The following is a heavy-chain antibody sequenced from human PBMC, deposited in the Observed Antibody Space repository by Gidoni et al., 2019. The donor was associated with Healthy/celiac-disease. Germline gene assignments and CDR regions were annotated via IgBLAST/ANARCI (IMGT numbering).Heavy chain of an antibody. J-gene: IGHJ6*02. V-gene: IGHV1-18*01. D-gene: IGHD3-10*01. Sequence: QVQLVQSGAEVKKPGASVKVSCKASGYTFTSYGISWVRQAPGQGLEWMGWISAYNGNTNYAQKLQGRVTMTTDTSTSTAYMELRSLRSDDTAVYYCARAYYGSGSYYVYYYGMDVWGQGTTVTVSS. CDR1: GYTFTSYG. CDR3: ARAYYGSGSYYVYYYGMDV. CDR2: ISAYNGNT.